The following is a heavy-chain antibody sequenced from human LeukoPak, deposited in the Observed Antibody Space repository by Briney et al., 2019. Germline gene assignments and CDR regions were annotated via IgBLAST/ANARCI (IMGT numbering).Heavy chain of an antibody. CDR1: GFTFSSYA. D-gene: IGHD6-19*01. CDR3: ARGRGWIYDS. J-gene: IGHJ4*02. CDR2: ISSSSGYI. V-gene: IGHV3-21*01. Sequence: GGSLRLSCAASGFTFSSYAMNWVRQAPGKGLEWVSSISSSSGYIFYADSVKGRFTISRDNSKKIVYLQMDSQRVDDTAVYYCARGRGWIYDSWGRGTLVTVSS.